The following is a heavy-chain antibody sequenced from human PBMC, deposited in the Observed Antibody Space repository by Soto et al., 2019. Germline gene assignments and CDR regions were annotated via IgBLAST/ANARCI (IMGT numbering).Heavy chain of an antibody. V-gene: IGHV3-23*01. CDR3: AKDRAKHIVVVIAQYHHAFDI. CDR1: GFTFSSYA. Sequence: GGSLRLSCAASGFTFSSYAMSWVRQAPGKGLEWVSAISGSGGSTYYADSVKGRFTISRDNSKNTLYLQMNSLRAEDTAVYYCAKDRAKHIVVVIAQYHHAFDIWGQGTMVTVSS. J-gene: IGHJ3*02. CDR2: ISGSGGST. D-gene: IGHD2-21*01.